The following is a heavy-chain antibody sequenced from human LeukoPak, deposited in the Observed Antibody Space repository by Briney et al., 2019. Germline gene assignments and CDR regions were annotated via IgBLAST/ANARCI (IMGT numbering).Heavy chain of an antibody. D-gene: IGHD3-10*01. CDR2: INHSGST. J-gene: IGHJ4*02. Sequence: PSETLSLTCAVYGGSFSGYYWSWIRQPPGKGLEWIGEINHSGSTNYNPSLKSRVTISVDTSKNQFSLKLSSVTAADTAVYYCARQKPGVITMVRGVRKPNYFDYWGQGTLVTVSS. CDR1: GGSFSGYY. CDR3: ARQKPGVITMVRGVRKPNYFDY. V-gene: IGHV4-34*01.